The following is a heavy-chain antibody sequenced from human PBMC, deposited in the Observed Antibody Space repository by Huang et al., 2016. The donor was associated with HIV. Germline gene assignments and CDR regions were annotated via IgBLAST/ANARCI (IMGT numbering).Heavy chain of an antibody. CDR3: ARGQGGYYYYYMDV. J-gene: IGHJ6*03. V-gene: IGHV4-34*01. Sequence: QVQLQQWGAGLLRPSETLSLTCAVYGGSFSGYYGTWIRQPPGKGLEWIGEINHSESTNYNPSLKSRVTMSVDTSRNQFSLTLTSVTAADTAVYYCARGQGGYYYYYMDVWGNGTTVTVSS. CDR2: INHSEST. CDR1: GGSFSGYY.